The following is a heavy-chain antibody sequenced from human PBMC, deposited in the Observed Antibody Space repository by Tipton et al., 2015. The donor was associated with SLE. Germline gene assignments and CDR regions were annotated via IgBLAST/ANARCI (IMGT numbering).Heavy chain of an antibody. D-gene: IGHD3-16*01. V-gene: IGHV4-4*07. CDR3: ATRGGV. J-gene: IGHJ6*04. Sequence: TLSLTCNVSGVSISSSYWSWIRQPAGKGLEWIGRIYTSGATDDNPSLKSRVTMSVDMSKNQIFLKMTSVTAADMAVYYCATRGGVWGRGTTVTVSS. CDR2: IYTSGAT. CDR1: GVSISSSY.